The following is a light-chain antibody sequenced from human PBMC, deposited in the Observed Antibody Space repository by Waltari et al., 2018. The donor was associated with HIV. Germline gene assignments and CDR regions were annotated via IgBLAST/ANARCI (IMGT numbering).Light chain of an antibody. Sequence: DIQMNQSTSSLSASVGDRVSITCRTSLSISNYLNWYQQKIGEAPNLLFHAASSLQSGVPSRCSRSGSGTDFTRTIRNRQPEDFATYYCQQSYSTPYTFGHGTKLQI. V-gene: IGKV1-39*01. J-gene: IGKJ2*01. CDR1: LSISNY. CDR3: QQSYSTPYT. CDR2: AAS.